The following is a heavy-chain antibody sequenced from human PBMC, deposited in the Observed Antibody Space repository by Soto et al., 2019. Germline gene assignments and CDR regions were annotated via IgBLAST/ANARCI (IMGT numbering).Heavy chain of an antibody. CDR3: ARRLYYDSSGFEGGGMDV. CDR2: IFYSGST. CDR1: SGSISSTIYS. J-gene: IGHJ6*02. Sequence: SETLSLTCTVSSGSISSTIYSWDWIRQPPGKGLEWIGSIFYSGSTYYNPSLKSRVTISVDTSKNQFSLTLTSVTAADTAVYYCARRLYYDSSGFEGGGMDVWGQGTTVT. V-gene: IGHV4-39*01. D-gene: IGHD3-22*01.